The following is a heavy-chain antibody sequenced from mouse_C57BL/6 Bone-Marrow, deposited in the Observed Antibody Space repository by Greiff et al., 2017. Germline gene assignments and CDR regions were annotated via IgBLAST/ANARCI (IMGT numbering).Heavy chain of an antibody. CDR3: ARHFYYYGSSYYAMDY. D-gene: IGHD1-1*01. Sequence: EVQLVESGGDLVKPGGSLKLSCAASGFTFSSYGMSWVRQTPDKRLEWVATISSGGSYTYYPDSVKGRFTISRDKAKNTLYLQMSSLKSEDTAMYYCARHFYYYGSSYYAMDYWGQGTSVTVSS. J-gene: IGHJ4*01. V-gene: IGHV5-6*01. CDR2: ISSGGSYT. CDR1: GFTFSSYG.